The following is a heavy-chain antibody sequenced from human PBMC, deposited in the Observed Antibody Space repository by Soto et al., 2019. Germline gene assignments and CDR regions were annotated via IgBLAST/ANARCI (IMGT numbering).Heavy chain of an antibody. Sequence: LRLSCAASGFTFSSYGMHWVRQAPGKGLEWVAVISYDGSNKYYADSVKGRFTISRDNSKNTLYLQMNSLRAEDTAVYYCAKDRWVDAFDIWGQGTMVTVSS. CDR2: ISYDGSNK. D-gene: IGHD1-26*01. V-gene: IGHV3-30*18. CDR1: GFTFSSYG. CDR3: AKDRWVDAFDI. J-gene: IGHJ3*02.